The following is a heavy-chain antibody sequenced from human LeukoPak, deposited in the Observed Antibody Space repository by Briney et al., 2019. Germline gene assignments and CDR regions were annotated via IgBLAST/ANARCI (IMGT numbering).Heavy chain of an antibody. Sequence: PGGSLRLSRAASGFTFSSYWMHWVRQAPGKGLVWVSRINSDGSSTSYADSAKGRFTISRDNAKNTLYLPMNSLRAEDTAVYYCARDGNIVGAPYFDYWGQGTLVTVSS. V-gene: IGHV3-74*01. D-gene: IGHD1-26*01. CDR1: GFTFSSYW. CDR2: INSDGSST. CDR3: ARDGNIVGAPYFDY. J-gene: IGHJ4*02.